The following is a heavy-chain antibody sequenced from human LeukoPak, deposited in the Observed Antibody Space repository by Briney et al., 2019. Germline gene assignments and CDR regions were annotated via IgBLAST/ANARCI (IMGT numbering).Heavy chain of an antibody. D-gene: IGHD6-13*01. V-gene: IGHV4-38-2*01. Sequence: SETLSLTCAVSGYSISSGYYWGWIRQPPGKGLEWIGSVYHSGSTNYNPSLKSRVTISVDTSKNQFPLKLSSVTAADTAVYYCARVASSSWYYFDYWGQGTLVTVSS. CDR3: ARVASSSWYYFDY. J-gene: IGHJ4*02. CDR1: GYSISSGYY. CDR2: VYHSGST.